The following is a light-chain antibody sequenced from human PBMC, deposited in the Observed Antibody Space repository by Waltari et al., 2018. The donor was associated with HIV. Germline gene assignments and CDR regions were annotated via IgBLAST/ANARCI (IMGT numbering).Light chain of an antibody. V-gene: IGLV2-14*03. CDR3: TSSMPGGALL. CDR2: DPA. Sequence: QSALTQPASVSGSPGQTITISCSTSTADLLNHHSISWFRQPPNGAPPLILLDPAIPPSVSPFRFSGSKTYTTASLTISGLQFEDEGDYYCTSSMPGGALLFGGGTKVTVL. CDR1: TADLLNHHS. J-gene: IGLJ3*02.